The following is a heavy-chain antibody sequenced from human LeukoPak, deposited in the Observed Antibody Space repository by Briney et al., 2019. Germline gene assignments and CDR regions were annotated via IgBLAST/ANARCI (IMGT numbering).Heavy chain of an antibody. Sequence: TGGSLKLSCVASGFTFSNYWLTWVRQAPGKGLGCVANIKQDGSEKSYVDSVKGRFTISRDNAKNSVYLQMNNLRVEDTAVYYCARDHVGGKYYYMDVWGKGTTVTVSS. CDR3: ARDHVGGKYYYMDV. CDR2: IKQDGSEK. CDR1: GFTFSNYW. D-gene: IGHD3-16*01. V-gene: IGHV3-7*01. J-gene: IGHJ6*03.